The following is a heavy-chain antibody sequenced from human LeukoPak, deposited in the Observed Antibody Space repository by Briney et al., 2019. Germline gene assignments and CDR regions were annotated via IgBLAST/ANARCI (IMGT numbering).Heavy chain of an antibody. J-gene: IGHJ4*02. D-gene: IGHD3-16*01. CDR2: IYYSGYT. CDR1: GGSISNHY. CDR3: ARGGVLKSVDY. V-gene: IGHV4-59*11. Sequence: SETLSLTCTVSGGSISNHYWSWIRQPPGKGLEWLGYIYYSGYTNYNPSLKSRISISIDTSKNQFSLKLSSVTAADTAVYYCARGGVLKSVDYWGQGTLVAVSS.